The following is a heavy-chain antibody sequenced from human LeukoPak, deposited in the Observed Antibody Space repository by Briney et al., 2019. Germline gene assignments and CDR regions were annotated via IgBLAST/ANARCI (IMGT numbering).Heavy chain of an antibody. V-gene: IGHV3-23*01. CDR2: ITGSGSGS. Sequence: GGSLRLSCAASGFTFSSYAMTWVRRAPEKGLEWVSSITGSGSGSYHADFVKGRFTISNDNSKNTLYLQRNSLRAEDTAVYYCAKGGIGERGAIDYWGQGTLVTVSS. CDR1: GFTFSSYA. J-gene: IGHJ4*02. CDR3: AKGGIGERGAIDY. D-gene: IGHD2-15*01.